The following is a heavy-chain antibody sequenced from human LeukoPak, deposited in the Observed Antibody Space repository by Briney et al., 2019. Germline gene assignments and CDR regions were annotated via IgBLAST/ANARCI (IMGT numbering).Heavy chain of an antibody. CDR2: IDYSGST. CDR1: GGSISSSSYY. CDR3: ARHAEGYCSGGSCYGVPNWFDP. D-gene: IGHD2-15*01. J-gene: IGHJ5*02. V-gene: IGHV4-39*01. Sequence: SETLSLTCTVSGGSISSSSYYWGWIRQPPGKGREGIGSIDYSGSTYYNPSLKSRVTISVDTSKNRFSLKLSSVTAADTAVYYCARHAEGYCSGGSCYGVPNWFDPWGQGTLVTVSS.